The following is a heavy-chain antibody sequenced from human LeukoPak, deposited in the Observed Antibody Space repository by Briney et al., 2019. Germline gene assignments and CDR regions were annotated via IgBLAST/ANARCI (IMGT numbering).Heavy chain of an antibody. CDR2: ISAYNGNT. Sequence: ASVKVSCKASVYTFTSYGISWVRQAPGQGLEWMGWISAYNGNTNYAQKLQGRVTMTTDTSTSTAYMELRSLRSDDTAVYYCARYSSSSLFFYGMDVWGQGTTVTVSS. CDR3: ARYSSSSLFFYGMDV. CDR1: VYTFTSYG. D-gene: IGHD6-6*01. V-gene: IGHV1-18*01. J-gene: IGHJ6*02.